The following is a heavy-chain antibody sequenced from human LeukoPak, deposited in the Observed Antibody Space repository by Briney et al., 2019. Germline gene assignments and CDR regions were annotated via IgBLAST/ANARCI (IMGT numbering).Heavy chain of an antibody. CDR3: ARSFTMIVVAAQGY. J-gene: IGHJ4*02. CDR1: GYTFTGYY. V-gene: IGHV1-2*02. CDR2: INPNSGGT. D-gene: IGHD3-22*01. Sequence: ASVKVSCKASGYTFTGYYMHWVRQAPGQGLEWMGWINPNSGGTSYAQKFQGRVTMTRDTSISTAYMELSRLRSDDTAVYYCARSFTMIVVAAQGYWGQGTLVTVSS.